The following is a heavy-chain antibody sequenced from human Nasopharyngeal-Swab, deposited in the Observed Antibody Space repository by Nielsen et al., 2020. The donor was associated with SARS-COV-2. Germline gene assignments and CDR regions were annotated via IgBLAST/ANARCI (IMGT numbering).Heavy chain of an antibody. CDR1: GYTFTDYY. V-gene: IGHV1-2*02. Sequence: ASVKVSCKTSGYTFTDYYIHWLRQVPGQGFEWVGCINPDSGDTQYAQKFQGRVTVTSDRSRSTAYIDLSRLRSDDTAVYYCARDYYDNYDSDYWGQGTLVTVSS. CDR2: INPDSGDT. J-gene: IGHJ4*02. CDR3: ARDYYDNYDSDY. D-gene: IGHD3-22*01.